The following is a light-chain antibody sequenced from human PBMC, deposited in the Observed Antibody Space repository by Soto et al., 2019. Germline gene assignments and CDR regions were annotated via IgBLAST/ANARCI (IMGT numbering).Light chain of an antibody. Sequence: GLTKYKDTLSLSPGARATLSCRASQFVSSTYLAWYQQRPGQAPRLLIYGASSRATGIPDRFSGSGSGTDFTLTISRLEPEDFAVYYCHQYGVSPGTLGQGTKADIK. CDR2: GAS. CDR1: QFVSSTY. V-gene: IGKV3-20*01. J-gene: IGKJ1*01. CDR3: HQYGVSPGT.